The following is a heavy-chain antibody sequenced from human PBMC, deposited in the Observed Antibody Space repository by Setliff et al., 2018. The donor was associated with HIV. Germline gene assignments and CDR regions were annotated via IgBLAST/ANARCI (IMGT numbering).Heavy chain of an antibody. CDR3: ARVPPLRFGELLYDYYYYMDV. J-gene: IGHJ6*03. Sequence: ASETLSLTCSVSGGSVSSGSYYWSWIRQAAGKGLEWIGHVYTTGSTYYNPSLKSRVSISVDTPNNQFSLKVFTLTAADTAVYYCARVPPLRFGELLYDYYYYMDVWGKGTTVTVSS. V-gene: IGHV4-61*09. D-gene: IGHD3-10*01. CDR1: GGSVSSGSYY. CDR2: VYTTGST.